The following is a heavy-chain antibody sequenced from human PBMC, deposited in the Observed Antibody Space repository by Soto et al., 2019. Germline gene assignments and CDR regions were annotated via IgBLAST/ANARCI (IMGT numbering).Heavy chain of an antibody. J-gene: IGHJ5*02. D-gene: IGHD6-6*01. CDR1: GYTFTDHH. CDR3: AKDLTRQLAYWLDP. CDR2: INPNRGGT. V-gene: IGHV1-2*02. Sequence: GASVKVSCKASGYTFTDHHLHWVRQAPGQGLEWMGWINPNRGGTKYAQKFQGRVTLTRDTSIATAYLTLTSLTSDDTALYYCAKDLTRQLAYWLDPWGQGTQVTVSS.